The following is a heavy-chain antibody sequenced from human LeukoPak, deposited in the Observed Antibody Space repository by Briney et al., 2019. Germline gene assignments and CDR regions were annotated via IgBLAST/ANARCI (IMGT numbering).Heavy chain of an antibody. Sequence: GGSLRLSCAASGFTFASNGVNWVRQAPGKGLEWVSGISGSDDSTYYVDSVKGRFTISRDNSKNTLYLQMNSLRAEDTAVYYCAKGGYSGSYYFDYWGQGTLVTVSS. CDR1: GFTFASNG. CDR3: AKGGYSGSYYFDY. D-gene: IGHD1-26*01. V-gene: IGHV3-23*01. J-gene: IGHJ4*02. CDR2: ISGSDDST.